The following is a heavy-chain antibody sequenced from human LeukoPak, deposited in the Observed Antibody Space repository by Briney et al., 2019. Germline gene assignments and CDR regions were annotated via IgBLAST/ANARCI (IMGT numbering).Heavy chain of an antibody. CDR3: ARGGGTYGDYRSDFDY. Sequence: NPSETLSLTCAVSGGSISSTNWWSWVRQPPGHGLEWSGEIYRSGSSNYKPSITSRVTISVDTSKNQFSLKLSSVTAAVTAVYYCARGGGTYGDYRSDFDYWGQGTLVTVSS. D-gene: IGHD4-17*01. J-gene: IGHJ4*02. V-gene: IGHV4-4*02. CDR1: GGSISSTNW. CDR2: IYRSGSS.